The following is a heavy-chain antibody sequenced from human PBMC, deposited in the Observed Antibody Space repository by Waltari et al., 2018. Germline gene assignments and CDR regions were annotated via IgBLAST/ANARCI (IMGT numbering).Heavy chain of an antibody. CDR3: ARDQGGYYDSSGRTTYYFDY. CDR2: LYYSGST. D-gene: IGHD3-22*01. V-gene: IGHV4-59*01. CDR1: GGSISSYY. J-gene: IGHJ4*02. Sequence: QVQLQESGPGLVKPSETLSLTCTVSGGSISSYYWSWIRQPPGKGLEWIGYLYYSGSTNYNPSLKSRVTISVDTSKNQFSLKLSSVTAADTAVYYWARDQGGYYDSSGRTTYYFDYWGQGTLVTVSS.